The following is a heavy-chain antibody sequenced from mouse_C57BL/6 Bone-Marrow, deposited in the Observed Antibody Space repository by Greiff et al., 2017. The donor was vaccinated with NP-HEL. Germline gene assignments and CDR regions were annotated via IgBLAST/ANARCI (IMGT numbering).Heavy chain of an antibody. V-gene: IGHV5-4*01. CDR3: ARDHGYGSSYAGAY. Sequence: EVKLVESGGGLVKPGGSLKLSCAASGFTFSSYAMSWVRQTPEKRLEWVATISDGGSYTYYPDNVKGRFTISRDNAKNNLYLQMSHLKSEDTAMYYCARDHGYGSSYAGAYWGQGTLVTVSA. CDR1: GFTFSSYA. J-gene: IGHJ3*01. D-gene: IGHD1-1*01. CDR2: ISDGGSYT.